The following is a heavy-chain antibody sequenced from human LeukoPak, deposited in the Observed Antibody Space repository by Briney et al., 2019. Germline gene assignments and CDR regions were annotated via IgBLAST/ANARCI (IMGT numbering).Heavy chain of an antibody. D-gene: IGHD3-22*01. Sequence: GGSLRLSCAASGFTFSSYSMNWVRQAPGKGLEWVSSISSSSSYIYYADSVKGRFTISRDNAKNSLYLQMNRLRAEDTAVYYCARDRKDGYYYDSSGYYYPLDYWGQGTLVTVSS. CDR3: ARDRKDGYYYDSSGYYYPLDY. J-gene: IGHJ4*02. CDR1: GFTFSSYS. CDR2: ISSSSSYI. V-gene: IGHV3-21*01.